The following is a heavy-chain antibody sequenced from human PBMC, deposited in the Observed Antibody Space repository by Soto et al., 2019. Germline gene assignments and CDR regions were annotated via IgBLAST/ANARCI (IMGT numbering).Heavy chain of an antibody. V-gene: IGHV3-23*01. CDR1: VFTFSSYA. Sequence: PVGSLRLSCAASVFTFSSYAMSCVRHSPGKGLEWVSAISGSGGSTYYADSVKGRFTISRDNSKNTLYLQMNSLRAEDTAVYYLAKDPAIAVAGGDYGGQGNLVTV. J-gene: IGHJ4*02. CDR3: AKDPAIAVAGGDY. D-gene: IGHD6-19*01. CDR2: ISGSGGST.